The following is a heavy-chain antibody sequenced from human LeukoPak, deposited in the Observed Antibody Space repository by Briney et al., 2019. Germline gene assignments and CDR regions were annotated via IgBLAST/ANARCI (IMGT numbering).Heavy chain of an antibody. CDR3: AGYNWNDGRFDP. D-gene: IGHD1-20*01. Sequence: GGSLRLSCAASGFTFITYSMIWVRQAPGKGLEWVSSISSRSSYIYYADSVKGRFTISRDNAKNSLSLQMNSLRVEDTAVYYCAGYNWNDGRFDPWGQGTLVTVSS. CDR1: GFTFITYS. V-gene: IGHV3-21*01. CDR2: ISSRSSYI. J-gene: IGHJ5*02.